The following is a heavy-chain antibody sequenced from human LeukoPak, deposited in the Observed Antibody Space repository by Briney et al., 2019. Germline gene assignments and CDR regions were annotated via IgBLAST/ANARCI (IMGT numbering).Heavy chain of an antibody. CDR1: GFTFSSYG. J-gene: IGHJ4*02. CDR3: ARDLSRVTHIFAY. CDR2: IWYDGSNK. Sequence: PGGSLRLSCAASGFTFSSYGMHWVRQAPGKGLEWVAVIWYDGSNKYYADSVKGRFTISRDNSKNTLYLQMNSLRAQDTAVYYCARDLSRVTHIFAYWGQGTLVTVSS. V-gene: IGHV3-33*01. D-gene: IGHD2-21*02.